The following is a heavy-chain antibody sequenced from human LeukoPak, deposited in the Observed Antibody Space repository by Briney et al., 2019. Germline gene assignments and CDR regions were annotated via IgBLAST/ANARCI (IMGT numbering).Heavy chain of an antibody. CDR2: ISSSSSTI. D-gene: IGHD5-18*01. Sequence: GGSLRLSCAASGFTFSSYSMNWVRQAPGKGLEWVSYISSSSSTIYYADSVKGRFTISRDNAKNSLYLQMNSLRAEDTAVYYCARSSIQLWPPYYYYYGMDVWGQGTTVTVSS. J-gene: IGHJ6*02. V-gene: IGHV3-48*01. CDR3: ARSSIQLWPPYYYYYGMDV. CDR1: GFTFSSYS.